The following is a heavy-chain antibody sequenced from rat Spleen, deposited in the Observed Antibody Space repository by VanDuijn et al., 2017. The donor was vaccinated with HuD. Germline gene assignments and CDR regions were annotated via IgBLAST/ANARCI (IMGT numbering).Heavy chain of an antibody. CDR2: ISFDGTST. V-gene: IGHV5-29*01. CDR1: GFTFSDYY. D-gene: IGHD1-11*01. J-gene: IGHJ2*01. Sequence: EVQLVESDGGLVQPGRSLKLSCAASGFTFSDYYMAWVRQAPTKGLEWVATISFDGTSTYYRDSVKGRFTISRDNAKSTRYLQMVSLRSEDTATYFCARRYDFDYWGQGVMVTVSS. CDR3: ARRYDFDY.